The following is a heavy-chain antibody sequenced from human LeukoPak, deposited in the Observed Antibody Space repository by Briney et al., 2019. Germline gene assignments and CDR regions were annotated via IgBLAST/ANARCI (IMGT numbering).Heavy chain of an antibody. D-gene: IGHD5-18*01. J-gene: IGHJ5*02. CDR1: GFTFSSYA. CDR3: AKRYSYGPNWFDP. CDR2: ISGSGGST. V-gene: IGHV3-23*01. Sequence: GGSLRLSCAASGFTFSSYAMSWVRQAPGKGLEWVSAISGSGGSTYYADSVKGRFTVSRDNSKNTLYLQMTSLRAEDTAVYYCAKRYSYGPNWFDPWGQGTLVTVSS.